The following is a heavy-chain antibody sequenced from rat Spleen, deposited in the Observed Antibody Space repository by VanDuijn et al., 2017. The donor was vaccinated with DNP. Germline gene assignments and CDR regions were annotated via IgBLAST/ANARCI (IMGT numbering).Heavy chain of an antibody. V-gene: IGHV5-58*01. CDR2: INNDGGST. Sequence: EVLLVETGGGLVQPGRSLKLSCVASGFTFSSYWMYWIRQTPGKGLEWLASINNDGGSTYYPESVKGRFTISRDNAENTVYLQMNSLRSEDTATYYCATFEGRDAWGRGTSVTVSS. CDR3: ATFEGRDA. D-gene: IGHD1-11*01. J-gene: IGHJ4*01. CDR1: GFTFSSYW.